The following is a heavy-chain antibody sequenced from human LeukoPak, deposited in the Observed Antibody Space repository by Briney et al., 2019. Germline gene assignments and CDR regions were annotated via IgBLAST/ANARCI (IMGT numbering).Heavy chain of an antibody. D-gene: IGHD1-26*01. J-gene: IGHJ5*02. V-gene: IGHV3-53*01. CDR3: AREVGALSP. CDR2: IYSGGST. CDR1: GFTFSSYA. Sequence: GGSLRLSCAASGFTFSSYAMSWVRQAPGKGLEWVSVIYSGGSTNYADSVKGRFTISRDNSKNTLYLQMNSLRVEDTAVYYCAREVGALSPWGQGTLVTVSS.